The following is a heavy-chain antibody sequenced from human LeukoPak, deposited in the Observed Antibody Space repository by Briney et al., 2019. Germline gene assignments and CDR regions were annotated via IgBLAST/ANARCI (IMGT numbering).Heavy chain of an antibody. V-gene: IGHV4-39*07. CDR3: ARASGRGYSYGTRANNWFDP. CDR2: IYYSGST. D-gene: IGHD5-18*01. Sequence: SETLSLTCTVSGGSISSSSYYWGWIRQPPGKGLEWIGSIYYSGSTYYNPSLKSRVTISVDTSKNQFSLKLSSVTAADTAVYYCARASGRGYSYGTRANNWFDPWGQGTLVTVSS. CDR1: GGSISSSSYY. J-gene: IGHJ5*02.